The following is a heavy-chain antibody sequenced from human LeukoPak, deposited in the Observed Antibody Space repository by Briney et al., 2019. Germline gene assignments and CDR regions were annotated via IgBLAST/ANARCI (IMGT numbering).Heavy chain of an antibody. J-gene: IGHJ4*02. CDR2: ISGDGSVT. V-gene: IGHV3-74*01. CDR1: GLTFNTNW. D-gene: IGHD1-26*01. CDR3: ARGMSGSSCLDY. Sequence: PGGSLRLSCVVSGLTFNTNWMHWVRQAPGKGLVWVSRISGDGSVTNYADSVKGRFTISRDNAKNTLYLQINSLRDEDTAMYFCARGMSGSSCLDYWGQGTPVTVSS.